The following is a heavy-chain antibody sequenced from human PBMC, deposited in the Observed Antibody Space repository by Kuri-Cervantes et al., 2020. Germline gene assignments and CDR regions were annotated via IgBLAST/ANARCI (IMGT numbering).Heavy chain of an antibody. CDR1: GGSISSYY. D-gene: IGHD6-19*01. CDR3: ARIAVAGTGVDY. Sequence: LRLSCTVSGGSISSYYWSWIRQPPGKALEWLARTDWDDDKFYSTSLKTRLTISKDTSKNQVVLTMTNMDPVDTATYYCARIAVAGTGVDYWGQGTLVTVSS. V-gene: IGHV2-70*16. J-gene: IGHJ4*02. CDR2: TDWDDDK.